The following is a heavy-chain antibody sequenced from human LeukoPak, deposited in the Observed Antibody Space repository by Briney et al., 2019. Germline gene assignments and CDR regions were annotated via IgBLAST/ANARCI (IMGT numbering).Heavy chain of an antibody. J-gene: IGHJ3*02. CDR1: GFTFSSYE. CDR3: ARVSPPSYGSGSFDAFDI. Sequence: GGSLRLSCAASGFTFSSYEMNWVRQAPGKGLEWVSYISSSGSTIYYADSVKGRFTISRDNAKNSLYLQMNSLRAEDTAVYYCARVSPPSYGSGSFDAFDIWGQGTMVTVSS. V-gene: IGHV3-48*03. D-gene: IGHD3-10*01. CDR2: ISSSGSTI.